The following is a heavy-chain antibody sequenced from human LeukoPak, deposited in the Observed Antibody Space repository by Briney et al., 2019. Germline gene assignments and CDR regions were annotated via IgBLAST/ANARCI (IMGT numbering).Heavy chain of an antibody. V-gene: IGHV4-61*02. CDR1: GGSISSGSYY. CDR2: IYTSGST. J-gene: IGHJ6*02. Sequence: PSETLSLTCTVPGGSISSGSYYWSWIRQPAGKGLEWLGRIYTSGSTNYNPSLKSRVTISVDTSKNQFSLKLSSVTAADTAVYYCARAYYSNYVDGMDVWGQGTTVTVSS. CDR3: ARAYYSNYVDGMDV. D-gene: IGHD4-11*01.